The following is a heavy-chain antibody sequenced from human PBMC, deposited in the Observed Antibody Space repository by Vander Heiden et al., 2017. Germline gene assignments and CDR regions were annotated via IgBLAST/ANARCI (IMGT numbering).Heavy chain of an antibody. D-gene: IGHD2-15*01. CDR3: ARHSGCSGGSCYSSDFDY. CDR1: GGSISSSSYY. CDR2: IYYSGST. J-gene: IGHJ4*02. V-gene: IGHV4-39*01. Sequence: QLQLQESGPGLVKPSETLSLTCTVSGGSISSSSYYWGWIRQPPGKGLEWIGSIYYSGSTYYNPSLKRRVTISVDTSKNQFSLKLSSVTAADTAVYYCARHSGCSGGSCYSSDFDYWGQGTLVTVSS.